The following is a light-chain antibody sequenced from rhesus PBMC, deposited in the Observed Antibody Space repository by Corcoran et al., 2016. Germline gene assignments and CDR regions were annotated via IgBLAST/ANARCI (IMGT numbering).Light chain of an antibody. V-gene: IGKV1-74*01. CDR3: QHGYGTPWT. CDR2: KEF. CDR1: ENVNNY. Sequence: DIQMTQSPSSLSASVGDRVTITCRASENVNNYLNWYQQKPGKAPKLLIYKEFTLQSGVPSRFSGSGSGTDYTFTISSLQPEDVATYYCQHGYGTPWTFGQGTKVEIK. J-gene: IGKJ1*01.